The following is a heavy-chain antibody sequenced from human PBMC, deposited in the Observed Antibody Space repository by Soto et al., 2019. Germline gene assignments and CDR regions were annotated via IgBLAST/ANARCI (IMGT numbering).Heavy chain of an antibody. D-gene: IGHD3-22*01. V-gene: IGHV3-33*01. CDR3: ARDYDSSGYPRYYFDY. CDR1: GFTFSSYG. J-gene: IGHJ4*02. Sequence: QVQLVESGGGVVQPGRSLRLSCAASGFTFSSYGMHWVRQAPGKGLEWVAVIWYGGSNKYYADSVKGRFTISRDNSKNTLYLKMNSLRAEDTAVYYCARDYDSSGYPRYYFDYWGQGTLVTVSS. CDR2: IWYGGSNK.